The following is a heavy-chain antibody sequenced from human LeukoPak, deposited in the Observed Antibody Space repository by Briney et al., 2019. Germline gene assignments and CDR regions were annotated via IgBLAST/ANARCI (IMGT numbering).Heavy chain of an antibody. J-gene: IGHJ4*02. CDR3: ARVTYGSGTYGAFDY. CDR1: GFTFSDYA. Sequence: HPGGSLRLSCVASGFTFSDYAMSWVRQAPGKGLEWLSVISGGSGGSTYYADSVKGRFTISRDNSKNTLYLQMNSLRAEDTAVYYCARVTYGSGTYGAFDYWGQGTLVTVSS. D-gene: IGHD3-10*01. V-gene: IGHV3-23*01. CDR2: ISGGSGGST.